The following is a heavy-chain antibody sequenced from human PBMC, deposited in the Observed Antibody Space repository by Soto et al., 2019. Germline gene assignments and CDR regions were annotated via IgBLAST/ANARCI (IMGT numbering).Heavy chain of an antibody. CDR2: IYYSGST. Sequence: SSETLSLTCTFSGCSISSSSYYLGWIRQPPGKGLEWIGSIYYSGSTYYNPSLKSRVTISVDTSKNQFSLKLSSVTAADTAVYYCARHQSHSSSYVDPWGQGTLVTVSS. CDR1: GCSISSSSYY. CDR3: ARHQSHSSSYVDP. V-gene: IGHV4-39*01. J-gene: IGHJ5*02. D-gene: IGHD6-13*01.